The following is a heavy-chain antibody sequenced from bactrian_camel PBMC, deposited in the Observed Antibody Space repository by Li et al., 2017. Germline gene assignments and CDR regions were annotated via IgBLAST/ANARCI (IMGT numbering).Heavy chain of an antibody. J-gene: IGHJ4*01. D-gene: IGHD7*01. CDR3: AASLNTCTSSDWWPGTYSW. CDR2: VSTLGGAT. V-gene: IGHV3S63*01. Sequence: QVQLVESGGGSVEAGGSLRLSCAISVVSYNTNFMGWFRQAAGEEREAVACVSTLGGATYYAHSVKRRFTISQGNSKNTAYLQMNSLKPEDTGMYYCAASLNTCTSSDWWPGTYSWWGQGTQVTVS. CDR1: VVSYNTNF.